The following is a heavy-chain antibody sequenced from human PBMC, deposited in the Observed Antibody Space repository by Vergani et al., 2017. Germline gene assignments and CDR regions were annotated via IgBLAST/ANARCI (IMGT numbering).Heavy chain of an antibody. CDR1: GFIFSDHY. V-gene: IGHV3-15*01. CDR3: TTLSPNWAHW. J-gene: IGHJ4*02. D-gene: IGHD7-27*01. Sequence: VQLVESGGGVVQPGRSLRLSCAASGFIFSDHYMDWVRQAPGKGLEWVGRIKSQIDGGTTDYAAPVKGRFTISRDDSTNMLYLHMNSLKTEDTAVYYCTTLSPNWAHWWGQGTLVNVSS. CDR2: IKSQIDGGTT.